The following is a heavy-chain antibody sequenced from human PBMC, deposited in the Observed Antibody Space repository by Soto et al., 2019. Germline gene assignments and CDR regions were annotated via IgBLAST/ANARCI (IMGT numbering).Heavy chain of an antibody. Sequence: QVQLVQSGAEVKKPGSSVKVSCKASGGTFSSYTISWVRQAPGQGLEWMGRIIPILGIANYAQKFQGRVTITADKSTSTAYMELSSLRSEDTAVYYCARTIDSCFGVSPPTYYFDYWGQGTLVTVSS. V-gene: IGHV1-69*02. CDR2: IIPILGIA. CDR1: GGTFSSYT. CDR3: ARTIDSCFGVSPPTYYFDY. D-gene: IGHD3-10*01. J-gene: IGHJ4*02.